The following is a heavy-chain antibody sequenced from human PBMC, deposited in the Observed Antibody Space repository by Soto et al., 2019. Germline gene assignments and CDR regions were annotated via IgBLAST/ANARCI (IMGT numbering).Heavy chain of an antibody. J-gene: IGHJ4*02. D-gene: IGHD6-13*01. V-gene: IGHV1-3*01. CDR1: GYTFTSYA. CDR3: ARLVPSYSSSWYYFDY. CDR2: INAGNGNT. Sequence: QVQLVQSGAEVKKPGASVKVSCKASGYTFTSYAMHWVRQAPGQRLEWMGWINAGNGNTKYSQKFQGRVTITRDTSASTAYMELSSLRYEDTAVYYCARLVPSYSSSWYYFDYWGEGTLVTVSS.